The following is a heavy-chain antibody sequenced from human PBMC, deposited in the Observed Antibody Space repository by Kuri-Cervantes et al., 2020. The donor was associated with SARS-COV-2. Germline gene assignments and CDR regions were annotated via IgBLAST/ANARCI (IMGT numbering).Heavy chain of an antibody. CDR3: ASVSTMGVSLD. V-gene: IGHV3-30-3*01. CDR2: TTDDGTNK. D-gene: IGHD5-24*01. J-gene: IGHJ4*02. Sequence: GESLKISCAASGFAFSTYTMHWVRQAPGKGLEWVAVTTDDGTNKYYADSLKGRFTISRDNSKNTLYLQMNSLRVEDTAVYYCASVSTMGVSLDWGQGTLVTVSS. CDR1: GFAFSTYT.